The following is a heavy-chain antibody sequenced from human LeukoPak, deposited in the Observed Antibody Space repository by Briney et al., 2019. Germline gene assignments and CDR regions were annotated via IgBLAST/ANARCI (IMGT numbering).Heavy chain of an antibody. CDR2: IYYSGST. CDR1: GGSITSYY. Sequence: SETLSLTCTVSGGSITSYYWSWIRQPPGKGLEWIGYIYYSGSTNYNPSLKSRVTISVDTSKNQFSLKLSSVTTADTAVYYCARGPHASSWYPLGYWGQGTLVTVSS. CDR3: ARGPHASSWYPLGY. V-gene: IGHV4-59*01. J-gene: IGHJ4*02. D-gene: IGHD6-13*01.